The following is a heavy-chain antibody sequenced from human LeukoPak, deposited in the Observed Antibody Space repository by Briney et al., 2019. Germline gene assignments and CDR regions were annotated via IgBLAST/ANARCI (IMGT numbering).Heavy chain of an antibody. CDR1: GFTFSSCG. Sequence: PGGSLRLSCAASGFTFSSCGMHWVRQAPGKGLEWVAVISYDGSNKYYADSVKGRFTISRDNSKNTLYLQMNSLRAEDTAVYYCARGALLAIAEYYFDYWGQGTLVTVSS. D-gene: IGHD3-3*02. V-gene: IGHV3-30*03. J-gene: IGHJ4*02. CDR3: ARGALLAIAEYYFDY. CDR2: ISYDGSNK.